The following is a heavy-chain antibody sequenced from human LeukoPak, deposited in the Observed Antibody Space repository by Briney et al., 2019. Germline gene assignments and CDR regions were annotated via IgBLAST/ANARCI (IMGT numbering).Heavy chain of an antibody. CDR3: ARDQYYYDSSGYYYFAFDI. J-gene: IGHJ3*02. CDR1: GGTFSSYA. D-gene: IGHD3-22*01. V-gene: IGHV1-69*05. CDR2: IIPIFGTA. Sequence: SVKVSCKTSGGTFSSYAISWVRQAPGQGLECMGRIIPIFGTANYAQKFQGRVTITTDESTSTAYMELSSLRSEDTAVYYCARDQYYYDSSGYYYFAFDIWGQGTMVTVSS.